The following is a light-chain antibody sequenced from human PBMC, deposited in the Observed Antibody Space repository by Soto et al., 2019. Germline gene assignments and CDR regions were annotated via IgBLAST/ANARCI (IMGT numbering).Light chain of an antibody. CDR3: SSYTSSNNYV. J-gene: IGLJ1*01. CDR1: SIDVGGYNY. V-gene: IGLV2-14*01. CDR2: EVS. Sequence: QSGLTQPAPVSGSPGQTITISFTGTSIDVGGYNYVSWYQHHPGKAHKLMIYEVSKRPSEVFNRFSGSKSGNTASLTISGLQAEDEADYYCSSYTSSNNYVFGTGTKVIV.